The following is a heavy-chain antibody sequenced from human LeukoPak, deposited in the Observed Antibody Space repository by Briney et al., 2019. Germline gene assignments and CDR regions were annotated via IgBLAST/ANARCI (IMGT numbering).Heavy chain of an antibody. CDR1: GFTFSSYA. CDR2: ISSNGGST. Sequence: PGGSLRLSCAASGFTFSSYAMHWVRQAPGKGLECVSAISSNGGSTYYANSVKGRFTISRDNFKNTLYLQMNSLRAEDTAVYYCARPLRPVAVAGNSGAFDIWGQGTMVTVSS. V-gene: IGHV3-64*01. D-gene: IGHD6-19*01. J-gene: IGHJ3*02. CDR3: ARPLRPVAVAGNSGAFDI.